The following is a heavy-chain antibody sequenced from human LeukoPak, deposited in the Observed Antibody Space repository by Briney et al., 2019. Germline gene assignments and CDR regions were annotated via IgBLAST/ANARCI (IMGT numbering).Heavy chain of an antibody. V-gene: IGHV3-48*03. CDR1: GFTFSSYE. CDR2: ISSSGSTI. D-gene: IGHD1-7*01. CDR3: ARGGLNWNYGGNWFSR. J-gene: IGHJ5*02. Sequence: PGGSLRLSCAASGFTFSSYEMNWVRQAPGKGLEWVSYISSSGSTIYYADSVKGRFTISRDNAKNSLYLQMDSLRAEDTAVYYCARGGLNWNYGGNWFSRWGQGTLVTVSS.